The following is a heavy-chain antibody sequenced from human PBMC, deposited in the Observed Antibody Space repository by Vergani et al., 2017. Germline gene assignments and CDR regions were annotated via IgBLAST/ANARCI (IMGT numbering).Heavy chain of an antibody. CDR2: IYSGGST. V-gene: IGHV3-66*02. D-gene: IGHD3-10*01. CDR3: ARDGKGRYGSGSDFEY. CDR1: GFTVSSNY. Sequence: EVQLVESGGGLVQPGGSLRLSCAASGFTVSSNYMSWVRQAPGKGLEWVSVIYSGGSTFYADSVKGRFTISRDNSKNTLYLQMNSLRAEDTAVYYCARDGKGRYGSGSDFEYWGQGTLVTVSS. J-gene: IGHJ4*02.